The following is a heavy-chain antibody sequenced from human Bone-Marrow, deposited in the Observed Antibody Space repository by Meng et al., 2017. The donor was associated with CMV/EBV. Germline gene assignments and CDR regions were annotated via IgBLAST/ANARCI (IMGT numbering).Heavy chain of an antibody. Sequence: GGSLRLSCAASGFTFTNAWMSWVRQAPGKGLEWVGRIKSKTDGGTTDYAAPVKGRFTISRDDSKNMLYLQMNSLKTEDTAVYYCTSITGTCLLGMDVWGQGTTVTVSS. D-gene: IGHD1-20*01. CDR1: GFTFTNAW. CDR2: IKSKTDGGTT. V-gene: IGHV3-15*01. CDR3: TSITGTCLLGMDV. J-gene: IGHJ6*01.